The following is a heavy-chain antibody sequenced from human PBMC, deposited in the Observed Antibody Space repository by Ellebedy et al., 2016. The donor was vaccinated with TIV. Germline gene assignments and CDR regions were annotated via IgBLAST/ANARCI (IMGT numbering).Heavy chain of an antibody. V-gene: IGHV1-18*01. CDR2: ISTYSGNT. CDR3: ARDYYCSGGSCSDCFDP. Sequence: AASVKVSCKTSGYTFSRHGLNWVRQAPGQGLEWMGWISTYSGNTKYAQKFQGRVTMTTDTSTGTAYMELRSLTSDDPAVYYCARDYYCSGGSCSDCFDPWGQGTLVIVSS. CDR1: GYTFSRHG. J-gene: IGHJ5*02. D-gene: IGHD2-15*01.